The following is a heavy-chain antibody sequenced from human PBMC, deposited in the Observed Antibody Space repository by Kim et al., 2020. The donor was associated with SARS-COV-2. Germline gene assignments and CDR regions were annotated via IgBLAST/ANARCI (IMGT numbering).Heavy chain of an antibody. D-gene: IGHD6-13*01. J-gene: IGHJ1*01. CDR3: ARPFKVRESERPGIAAALTH. CDR1: GFTFSSYG. V-gene: IGHV3-33*01. CDR2: IWYDGSNK. Sequence: GGSLRLSCAASGFTFSSYGMHWVRQAPGKGLEWVAVIWYDGSNKYYADSVKGRFTISRDNSKNTLYLQMNSLRAEDTAVYYCARPFKVRESERPGIAAALTHWGQGTLVTVSS.